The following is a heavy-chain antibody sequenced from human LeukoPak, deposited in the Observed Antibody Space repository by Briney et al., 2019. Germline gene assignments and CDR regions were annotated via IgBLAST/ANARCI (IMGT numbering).Heavy chain of an antibody. D-gene: IGHD6-6*01. V-gene: IGHV3-21*01. CDR3: ARFEYSSSFSDY. CDR1: GFTFSSYA. CDR2: ISSSSSYI. Sequence: GGSLRLSCAASGFTFSSYAMSWVRQAPGKGLEWVSSISSSSSYIYYADSVKGRFTISRDNAKNSLYLQMNSLRAEDTAVYYCARFEYSSSFSDYWGQGTLVTVSS. J-gene: IGHJ4*02.